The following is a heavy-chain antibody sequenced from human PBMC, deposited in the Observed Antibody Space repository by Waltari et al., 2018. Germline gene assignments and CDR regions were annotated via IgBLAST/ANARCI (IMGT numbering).Heavy chain of an antibody. J-gene: IGHJ6*02. D-gene: IGHD4-17*01. CDR1: GYTLTELS. Sequence: QVQLVQSGAEVKKPGASVKVSCKVSGYTLTELSMHWVRQAPGKGLEWMGGFDPEDGETIYAQKCQGRVTMTEDTSTDTAYMELSSLRSEDTAVYYCATDVSTVTTLVRFYYGMDVWGQGTTVTVSS. CDR2: FDPEDGET. CDR3: ATDVSTVTTLVRFYYGMDV. V-gene: IGHV1-24*01.